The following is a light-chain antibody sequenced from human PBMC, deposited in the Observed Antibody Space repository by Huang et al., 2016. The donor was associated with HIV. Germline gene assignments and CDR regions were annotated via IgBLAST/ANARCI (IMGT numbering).Light chain of an antibody. CDR1: QSVRSN. J-gene: IGKJ2*01. CDR3: QQYNNWPPYT. Sequence: EVVMTQSPATLSVSPGERATLSCRASQSVRSNLAWYQHKPGQAPRLLIYGASARATDTPGRFSGSGSGTEFTLTISSLESEDFAVYYCQQYNNWPPYTFGQGTKLDIK. CDR2: GAS. V-gene: IGKV3-15*01.